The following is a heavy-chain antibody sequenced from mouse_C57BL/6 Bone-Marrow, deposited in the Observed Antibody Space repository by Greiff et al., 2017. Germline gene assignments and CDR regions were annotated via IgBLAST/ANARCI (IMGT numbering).Heavy chain of an antibody. CDR3: ARSGWLRGARFAY. Sequence: QVQLQQPGAELVKPGASVKLSCKASGYTFTSYWMHWVKQRPGQGLEWIGMIHPNSGSTNYNEKFKSKATLTVDKSSSTAYMQLSSLTSEDSAVYYCARSGWLRGARFAYWGQGTLVTVSA. V-gene: IGHV1-64*01. CDR2: IHPNSGST. J-gene: IGHJ3*01. CDR1: GYTFTSYW. D-gene: IGHD2-2*01.